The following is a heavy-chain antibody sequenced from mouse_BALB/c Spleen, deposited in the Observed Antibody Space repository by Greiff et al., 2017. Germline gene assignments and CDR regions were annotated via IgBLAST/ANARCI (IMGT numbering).Heavy chain of an antibody. Sequence: EVQLVETGGGLVQPKGSLKLSCAASGFTFNTNAMNWVRQAPGKGLEWVARIRSKSNNYATYYADSVKDRFTISRDESQSMLYLQMNNLKTEDTAMYYCVRVDYDWFVYWGQGTLVTVSA. CDR3: VRVDYDWFVY. CDR1: GFTFNTNA. D-gene: IGHD2-4*01. V-gene: IGHV10S3*01. CDR2: IRSKSNNYAT. J-gene: IGHJ3*01.